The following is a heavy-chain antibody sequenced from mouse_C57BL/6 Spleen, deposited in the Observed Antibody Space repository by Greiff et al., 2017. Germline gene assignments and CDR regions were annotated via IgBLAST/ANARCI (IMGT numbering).Heavy chain of an antibody. Sequence: VKLMESGAELVRPGASVTLSCKASGYTFTDYEMHWVKQTPVHGLEWIGAIDPETGGTAYNQKIKGKAILTSDKSASRADRELRSLASEVSAGYYGSPYYGNYVGCAYWGQGTLVTVSA. D-gene: IGHD2-10*01. CDR2: IDPETGGT. CDR1: GYTFTDYE. V-gene: IGHV1-15*01. CDR3: SPYYGNYVGCAY. J-gene: IGHJ3*01.